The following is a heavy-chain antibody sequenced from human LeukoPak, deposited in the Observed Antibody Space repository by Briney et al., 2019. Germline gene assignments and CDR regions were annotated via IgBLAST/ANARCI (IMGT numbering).Heavy chain of an antibody. Sequence: GGSLRLSCAASGFNFSSYTMNWVRQAPGKGLEWVSSITRSSSDIYYSDSVKGRFTISRDNAKNSLYLQINSLRAEDTAVYYCAKGSDFDYWGQGTLVTVSS. V-gene: IGHV3-21*01. CDR1: GFNFSSYT. CDR3: AKGSDFDY. D-gene: IGHD1-26*01. J-gene: IGHJ4*02. CDR2: ITRSSSDI.